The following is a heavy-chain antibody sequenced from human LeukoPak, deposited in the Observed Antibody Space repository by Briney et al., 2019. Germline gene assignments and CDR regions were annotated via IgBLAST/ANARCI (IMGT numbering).Heavy chain of an antibody. Sequence: GGSLRLSCAASGFTFSSYAMSWVRQAPGKGLEWVSAISGSGGSTYYADSVKGRFTISRDNSKNKVYLQLNSLRVEDTAIYYCTKALKDWGQGTLVTVSS. CDR3: TKALKD. J-gene: IGHJ4*02. V-gene: IGHV3-23*01. CDR2: ISGSGGST. CDR1: GFTFSSYA.